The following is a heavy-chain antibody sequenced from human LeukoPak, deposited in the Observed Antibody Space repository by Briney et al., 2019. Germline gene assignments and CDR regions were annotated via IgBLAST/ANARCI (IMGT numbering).Heavy chain of an antibody. V-gene: IGHV3-11*03. CDR3: ATDQRYAFDY. D-gene: IGHD3-9*01. Sequence: GGSLRLSCTASGFTFSDYYMTWIRQAPGKGLEWLSYVSTDSTCTNYADSVKGRVTISRDDGKNTLYLHMNSLRDDDTAVYYCATDQRYAFDYWGQGILVTVSS. CDR1: GFTFSDYY. J-gene: IGHJ4*02. CDR2: VSTDSTCT.